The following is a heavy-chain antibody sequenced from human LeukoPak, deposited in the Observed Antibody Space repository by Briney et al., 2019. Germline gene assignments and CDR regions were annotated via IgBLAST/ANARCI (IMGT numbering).Heavy chain of an antibody. CDR1: GGTFSSYA. CDR3: ARQGYDFWSGYSQEVPFRYYFDC. Sequence: ASVKVPCKASGGTFSSYAISWVRQAPGQGLEWMGGIIPIFGTANYAQKFQGRVTITTDESTSTAYMELSSLRSEDTAVYYCARQGYDFWSGYSQEVPFRYYFDCWGQGTLVTVSS. CDR2: IIPIFGTA. D-gene: IGHD3-3*01. V-gene: IGHV1-69*05. J-gene: IGHJ4*02.